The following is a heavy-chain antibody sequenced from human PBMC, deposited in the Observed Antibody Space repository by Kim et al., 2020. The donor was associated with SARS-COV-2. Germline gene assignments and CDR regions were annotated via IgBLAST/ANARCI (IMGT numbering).Heavy chain of an antibody. CDR3: ARVQDPKGLYCTNGVCRYYYGMDV. CDR2: IYSSGST. V-gene: IGHV4-59*01. D-gene: IGHD2-8*01. CDR1: GDSISSYY. J-gene: IGHJ6*02. Sequence: SETLSLTCTVSGDSISSYYWSWIRQPPGKGLEFIGYIYSSGSTNYNPSLKSRLTISVDTSKNQFSLKLTSVTAADTAVYYCARVQDPKGLYCTNGVCRYYYGMDVWGQETTVTVSS.